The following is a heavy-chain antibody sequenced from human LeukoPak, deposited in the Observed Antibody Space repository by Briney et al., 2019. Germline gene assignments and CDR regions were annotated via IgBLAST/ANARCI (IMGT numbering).Heavy chain of an antibody. J-gene: IGHJ4*02. D-gene: IGHD5-12*01. V-gene: IGHV4-59*12. CDR3: ARLPRYGGYDHFDY. CDR2: IYYRGTT. Sequence: SETLSLTCTVSGDSIDSYYWSWIRQPPGKGLEWLGYIYYRGTTSYNPFLKSRVTISVDTSKNQFSLKLNSVTAADTAVYYCARLPRYGGYDHFDYWGQGILVIVSS. CDR1: GDSIDSYY.